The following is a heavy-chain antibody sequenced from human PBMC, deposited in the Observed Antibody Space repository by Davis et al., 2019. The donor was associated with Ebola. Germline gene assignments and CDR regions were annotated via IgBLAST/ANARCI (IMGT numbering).Heavy chain of an antibody. CDR3: STSPRRLKTNDYV. CDR2: IRSKGDGGTT. V-gene: IGHV3-15*01. Sequence: GESLKISCEASGFNFSDAWMTWVRQAPGKGLEWVGRIRSKGDGGTTDYAAPVKGTFIISRDDSKNTLYLQMTSLKTEDTAVYYCSTSPRRLKTNDYVWGKGTTVTVSS. CDR1: GFNFSDAW. J-gene: IGHJ6*04. D-gene: IGHD4/OR15-4a*01.